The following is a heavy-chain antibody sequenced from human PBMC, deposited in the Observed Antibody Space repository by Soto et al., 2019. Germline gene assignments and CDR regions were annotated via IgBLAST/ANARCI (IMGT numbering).Heavy chain of an antibody. Sequence: GGSLRLSCAASGFTFSSYGMHGVCQAPGKGQVWVSRINSDGSSTSYADSVKGRFTISRDNAKNTLYLQMNSLRAEDTAVYYCARGLIGDLPFFFVSSSSSFGVAFLTWGHGPLVSV. CDR3: ARGLIGDLPFFFVSSSSSFGVAFLT. CDR1: GFTFSSYG. V-gene: IGHV3-74*01. D-gene: IGHD3-22*01. J-gene: IGHJ3*02. CDR2: INSDGSST.